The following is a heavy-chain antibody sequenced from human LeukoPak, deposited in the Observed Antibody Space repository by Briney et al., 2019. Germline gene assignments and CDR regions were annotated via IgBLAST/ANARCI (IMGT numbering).Heavy chain of an antibody. CDR1: GFTFSSYW. CDR3: TRMLWRSRPFDY. CDR2: IKQDGSEK. J-gene: IGHJ4*02. V-gene: IGHV3-7*01. Sequence: GGSLRLSCAASGFTFSSYWMSWVRQAPGKGLEWVANIKQDGSEKWYVDSVKGRFTISRDSATNSAYLQMNSLRAEDTAVYYCTRMLWRSRPFDYWGQGTLVTVSS. D-gene: IGHD2-2*01.